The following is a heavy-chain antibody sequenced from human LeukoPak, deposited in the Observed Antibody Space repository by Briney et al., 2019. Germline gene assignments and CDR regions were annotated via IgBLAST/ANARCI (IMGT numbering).Heavy chain of an antibody. CDR3: ARAKTYSGSYNDAFDL. CDR2: ISSSSGYI. Sequence: GGSLRLSCAASGFTFRDAWMTWVRQAPGKGLEWVSSISSSSGYIYYADSVKGRFTIFRDNAENSLYLEMNSLRAEDTAMYHCARAKTYSGSYNDAFDLWGQGTMVAVS. V-gene: IGHV3-21*01. J-gene: IGHJ3*01. CDR1: GFTFRDAW. D-gene: IGHD1-26*01.